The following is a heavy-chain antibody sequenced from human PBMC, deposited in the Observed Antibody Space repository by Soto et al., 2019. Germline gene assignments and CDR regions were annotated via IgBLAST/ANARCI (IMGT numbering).Heavy chain of an antibody. Sequence: QVQLVQSGAEVKKPGSSVKVSCKASGGTFSSYAISWVRQAPGQGLEWMGGIIPIFGTANYAQKFQGRVTIIADESTSPDYMELSSLRSEDTAVFYCASNNNVLTGSYYYGMDVWGQGTTVTVSS. CDR2: IIPIFGTA. J-gene: IGHJ6*02. CDR3: ASNNNVLTGSYYYGMDV. D-gene: IGHD3-9*01. CDR1: GGTFSSYA. V-gene: IGHV1-69*12.